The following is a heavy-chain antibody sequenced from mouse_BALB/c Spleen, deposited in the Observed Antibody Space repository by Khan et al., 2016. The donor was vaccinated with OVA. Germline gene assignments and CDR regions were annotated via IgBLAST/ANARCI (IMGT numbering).Heavy chain of an antibody. J-gene: IGHJ4*01. V-gene: IGHV2-6-5*01. CDR1: GFSLTDYD. D-gene: IGHD2-10*02. CDR2: IWGGGNT. CDR3: ARGVWSYYFAVDY. Sequence: QVHVKQSGPGLVAPSQSLSITCTVSGFSLTDYDVSWIRQPPGKGLEWLGVIWGGGNTYYNSALKSRLSISKDKYKSQDFLKMNSLQTDDTAMYYCARGVWSYYFAVDYWGQGTSVTVSS.